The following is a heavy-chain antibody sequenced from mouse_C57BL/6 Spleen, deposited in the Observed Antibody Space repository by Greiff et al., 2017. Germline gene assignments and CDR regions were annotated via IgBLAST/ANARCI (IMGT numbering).Heavy chain of an antibody. CDR3: ARGDSSGPWFAY. V-gene: IGHV3-6*01. D-gene: IGHD3-2*02. Sequence: VQLKESGPGLVKPSQSLSLTCSVTGYSITSGYYWNWIRQFPGNKLEWMGYISYDGSNNYNPSLKNRISITRDTSKNQCFLKLNSVTTEDTATYCCARGDSSGPWFAYWGQGTLVTVSA. CDR2: ISYDGSN. J-gene: IGHJ3*01. CDR1: GYSITSGYY.